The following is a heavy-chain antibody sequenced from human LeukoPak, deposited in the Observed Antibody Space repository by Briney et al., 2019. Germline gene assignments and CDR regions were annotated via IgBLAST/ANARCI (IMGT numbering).Heavy chain of an antibody. J-gene: IGHJ3*02. V-gene: IGHV4-59*01. CDR3: ARESSGWRAFDI. D-gene: IGHD6-19*01. CDR2: IYYSGST. Sequence: SETLSLTCTVSGGSIRSYYWSWIRQPPGKGLEWIGYIYYSGSTNYNPSLKSRVTISVDTSKNQFSLKLSSVTAADTAVYYCARESSGWRAFDIWGQGTMVTVSS. CDR1: GGSIRSYY.